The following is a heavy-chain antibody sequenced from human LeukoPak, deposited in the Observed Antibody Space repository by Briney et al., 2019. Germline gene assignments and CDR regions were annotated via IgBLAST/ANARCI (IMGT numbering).Heavy chain of an antibody. CDR2: FDPEDGET. CDR1: GYTLTKLS. V-gene: IGHV1-24*01. D-gene: IGHD3-10*01. CDR3: ATRIWFGEFSNAFDI. Sequence: GASVKVSCKVSGYTLTKLSMHWVRQAPGKGLEWMGAFDPEDGETIYAQKFQGRVTMTEDTSTDTAYMELSSLRSEDTAVYYCATRIWFGEFSNAFDIWGQETMVTVSS. J-gene: IGHJ3*02.